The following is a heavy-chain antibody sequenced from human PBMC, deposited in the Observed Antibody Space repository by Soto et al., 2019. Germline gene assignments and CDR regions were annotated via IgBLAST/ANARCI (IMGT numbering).Heavy chain of an antibody. D-gene: IGHD6-6*01. CDR1: GFTFSSYA. V-gene: IGHV3-23*01. Sequence: GGSLRLSCAASGFTFSSYAMSWVRQAPGKGLEWVSAISGSGGSTYYADSVKGRFTISRDNSKNTLYLQMNSLRAEDTAVYYCAKVGAARLSRGNFDYWGQGTLVTVSS. J-gene: IGHJ4*02. CDR2: ISGSGGST. CDR3: AKVGAARLSRGNFDY.